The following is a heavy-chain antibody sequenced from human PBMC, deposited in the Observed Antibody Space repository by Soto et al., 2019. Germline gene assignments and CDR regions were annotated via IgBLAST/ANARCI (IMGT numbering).Heavy chain of an antibody. V-gene: IGHV5-51*01. J-gene: IGHJ3*02. Sequence: PWESLKISCKGSGYSFSNYCIGWVRQMPGKGLEWMGIIYPGDSDTRYSPYIQGQVTISADKSISTAYLQWSSLQASDTAMYYCARILSYYYDSSGYYPNDAFDIWGQGTMVTVSS. CDR1: GYSFSNYC. CDR2: IYPGDSDT. CDR3: ARILSYYYDSSGYYPNDAFDI. D-gene: IGHD3-22*01.